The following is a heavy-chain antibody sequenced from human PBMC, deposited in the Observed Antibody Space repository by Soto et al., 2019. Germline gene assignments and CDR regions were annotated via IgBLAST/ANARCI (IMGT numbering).Heavy chain of an antibody. V-gene: IGHV1-18*01. CDR1: GYTFTSYG. Sequence: QVQLVQSGAEVKKPGASVKVSCKASGYTFTSYGISWERQAPGQGLEWMGWISAYNGNTNYAQKLQGRVTMTTDTSTSTAYMELRSLRSDDTAVYYCAREGLYDFWSGYYSVSFDYWGQGTLVTVSS. CDR3: AREGLYDFWSGYYSVSFDY. D-gene: IGHD3-3*01. CDR2: ISAYNGNT. J-gene: IGHJ4*02.